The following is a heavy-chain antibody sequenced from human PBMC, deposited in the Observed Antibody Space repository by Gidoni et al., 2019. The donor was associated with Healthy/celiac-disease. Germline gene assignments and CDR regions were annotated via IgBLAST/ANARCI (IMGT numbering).Heavy chain of an antibody. V-gene: IGHV4-4*02. J-gene: IGHJ4*02. CDR3: ARVGYGYVGFDY. Sequence: QVQLQESGPGLVKPSGAPSPPRAVSGGSISSSNWWSWVRQPPGKGLEWIGEIYHSGSTNYNPSLKSRVTISVDKSKNQFSLKLSSVTAADTAVYYCARVGYGYVGFDYWGQGTLVTVSS. CDR2: IYHSGST. D-gene: IGHD5-18*01. CDR1: GGSISSSNW.